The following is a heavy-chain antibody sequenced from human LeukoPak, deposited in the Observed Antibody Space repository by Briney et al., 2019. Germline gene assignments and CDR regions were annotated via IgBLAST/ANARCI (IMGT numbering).Heavy chain of an antibody. D-gene: IGHD5-18*01. Sequence: GGSLRLSCAASGFTFSSYAMSWVRQAPGKGLEWVSAISGSGGSTYCADSVKGRFTISRDNSKNTLYLQMNSLRAEDTAVYYCAKGVRGTAMVQTPGLLGYWGQGTLVTVSS. CDR3: AKGVRGTAMVQTPGLLGY. J-gene: IGHJ4*02. V-gene: IGHV3-23*01. CDR1: GFTFSSYA. CDR2: ISGSGGST.